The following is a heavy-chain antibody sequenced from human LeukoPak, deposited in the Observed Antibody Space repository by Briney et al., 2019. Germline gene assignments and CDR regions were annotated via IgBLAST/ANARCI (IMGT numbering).Heavy chain of an antibody. V-gene: IGHV4-59*01. CDR3: ARGAAGYSYG. CDR2: IYYSGST. D-gene: IGHD5-18*01. Sequence: SGTLSLTCAVSGGSISSYYWSWIRQPPGKGLEWIGHIYYSGSTNYNPSLKSRVTISIDTSKNQFSLRLSSVTAADTAVYYCARGAAGYSYGWGQGTLVTVSS. CDR1: GGSISSYY. J-gene: IGHJ4*02.